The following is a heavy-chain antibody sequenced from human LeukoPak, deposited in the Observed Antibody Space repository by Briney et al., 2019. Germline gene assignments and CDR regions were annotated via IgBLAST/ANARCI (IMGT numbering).Heavy chain of an antibody. CDR2: ISYNGGYT. CDR1: GFTFSNYA. V-gene: IGHV3-64D*06. D-gene: IGHD1-26*01. Sequence: GGSLRLSCSASGFTFSNYAMHWVRQAPGKGLEYVSTISYNGGYTYYADSVKGRFTISRDNSKDTLYLQMSSLRTDDTAVYSCVTDTQPRYSGSFSLGYWGQGTLVTVSS. J-gene: IGHJ4*02. CDR3: VTDTQPRYSGSFSLGY.